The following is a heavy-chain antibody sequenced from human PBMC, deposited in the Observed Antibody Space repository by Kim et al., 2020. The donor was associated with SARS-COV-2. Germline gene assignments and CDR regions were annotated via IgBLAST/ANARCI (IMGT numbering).Heavy chain of an antibody. CDR2: ISYDGSNK. CDR1: GFTFSSYG. V-gene: IGHV3-30*18. D-gene: IGHD6-13*01. CDR3: AKSLAAAGTRGWFDP. J-gene: IGHJ5*02. Sequence: GGSLRLSCAASGFTFSSYGMHWVRQAPGKGLEWVAVISYDGSNKYYADSVKGRFTISRDNSKNTLYLQMNSLRAEDTAVYYCAKSLAAAGTRGWFDPWGQGTLVTVSS.